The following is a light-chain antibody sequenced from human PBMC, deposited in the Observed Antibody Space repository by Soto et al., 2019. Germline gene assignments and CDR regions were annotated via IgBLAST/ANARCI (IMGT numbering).Light chain of an antibody. J-gene: IGKJ1*01. V-gene: IGKV3-11*01. CDR3: QHRSNSPPTWT. CDR2: DAS. Sequence: EIVLTQSPATLSLSPGDRATLSCRASQSIGTYLAWYQQKPGQAPRLLIYDASNRATGIPARFSGSGSGTDFPLTISSLEPEDFAVYFCQHRSNSPPTWTFGQGTKVEIK. CDR1: QSIGTY.